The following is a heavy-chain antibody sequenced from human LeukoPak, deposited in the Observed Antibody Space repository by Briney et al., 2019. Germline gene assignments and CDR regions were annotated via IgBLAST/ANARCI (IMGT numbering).Heavy chain of an antibody. CDR3: ARRSRWRYYYMDV. Sequence: SETLSLTCAVYGGSFSGYYWSWIRQPPGKGLEWIGEINHSGSTNYNPSLKSRVTISVDTSKNQFSLKLSSVTAADTAVYYCARRSRWRYYYMDVWGKGTTVTVSS. J-gene: IGHJ6*03. CDR1: GGSFSGYY. CDR2: INHSGST. V-gene: IGHV4-34*01. D-gene: IGHD2-15*01.